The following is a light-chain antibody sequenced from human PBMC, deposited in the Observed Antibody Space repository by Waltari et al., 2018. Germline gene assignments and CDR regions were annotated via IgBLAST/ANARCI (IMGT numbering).Light chain of an antibody. CDR1: NSDVGAYNY. CDR3: SSYAHNNHFV. V-gene: IGLV2-8*01. Sequence: QSVLTQPPSATGSPGQSVTISCTGTNSDVGAYNYVSWYQQHPGKVPKLLIYEVTKRPSGVPVRFSGSKSGNTASLTVSGLQADDEADYYCSSYAHNNHFVFGTGTKVTVL. J-gene: IGLJ1*01. CDR2: EVT.